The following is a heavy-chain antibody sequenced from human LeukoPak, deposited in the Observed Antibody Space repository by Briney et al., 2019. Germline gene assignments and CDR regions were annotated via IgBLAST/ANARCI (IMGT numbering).Heavy chain of an antibody. CDR3: TRDRGAYNLYDY. Sequence: GGSLRLSCTASGFTFGDYAMSWIRQAPGKGLEWVGFIRSKAYGETADYAASVKGRFTISRDDSKAIAYLQMNSLKTEDTAVYHCTRDRGAYNLYDYWGRGTLVTVSS. V-gene: IGHV3-49*03. J-gene: IGHJ4*02. CDR1: GFTFGDYA. CDR2: IRSKAYGETA. D-gene: IGHD1-1*01.